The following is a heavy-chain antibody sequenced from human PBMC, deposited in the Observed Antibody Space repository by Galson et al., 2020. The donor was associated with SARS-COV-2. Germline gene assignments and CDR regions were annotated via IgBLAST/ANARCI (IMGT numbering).Heavy chain of an antibody. Sequence: GGSLKLSCGGSGFIFSVYAMNWVRQAPGKGLEWVATIDSSGGFIYYQDSVQGRFTISRDNSKDTVFLQMNSLRAEDTAVYYCAKTLVGNGGYMDIWGKGTTVTVSS. CDR2: IDSSGGFI. V-gene: IGHV3-23*01. D-gene: IGHD2-2*01. CDR3: AKTLVGNGGYMDI. J-gene: IGHJ6*03. CDR1: GFIFSVYA.